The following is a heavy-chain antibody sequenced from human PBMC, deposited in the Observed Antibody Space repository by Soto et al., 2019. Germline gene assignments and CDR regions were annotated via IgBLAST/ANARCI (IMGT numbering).Heavy chain of an antibody. CDR1: GFTFTSSA. J-gene: IGHJ3*02. V-gene: IGHV1-58*02. Sequence: SVKVSCKASGFTFTSSAMQWVRQARGQRLEWIGWIVVGSGNTNYAQKFQERVTITRDMSTSTAYMELSSLRSEDTAVYYCAADDGYCSSTSCPMGGPDAFDIWGQGTMVTFSS. CDR3: AADDGYCSSTSCPMGGPDAFDI. D-gene: IGHD2-2*03. CDR2: IVVGSGNT.